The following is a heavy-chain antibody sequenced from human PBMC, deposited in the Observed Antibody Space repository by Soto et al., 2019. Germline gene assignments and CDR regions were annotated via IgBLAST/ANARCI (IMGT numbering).Heavy chain of an antibody. CDR3: AREGVAPYYYYGTDV. D-gene: IGHD5-12*01. CDR1: GYTFTRSG. J-gene: IGHJ6*02. CDR2: ISTYNGDT. V-gene: IGHV1-18*01. Sequence: ASVKVSFKASGYTFTRSGISWVRQAPGQGLEWMGWISTYNGDTNYAQTFQGRVTMTTDTSTSTVHMEVRSLRSDDTAVYYCAREGVAPYYYYGTDVWGQGTPVTVSS.